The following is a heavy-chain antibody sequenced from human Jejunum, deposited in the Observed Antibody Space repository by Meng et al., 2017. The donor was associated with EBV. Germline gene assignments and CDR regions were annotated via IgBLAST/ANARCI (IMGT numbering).Heavy chain of an antibody. CDR2: ISAYNGNT. J-gene: IGHJ4*01. D-gene: IGHD4-11*01. V-gene: IGHV1-18*01. Sequence: QVQLVQSGPEVKKPXXSVKVSCKASGFSFTTYGISWVRQAPGQGLEWMAWISAYNGNTNYAQKFQGRVTLTTDTSTGTAYMDLRSLRSDDTAVYYCTRDGPDYGNYINFDYWGHGTLVTVSS. CDR1: GFSFTTYG. CDR3: TRDGPDYGNYINFDY.